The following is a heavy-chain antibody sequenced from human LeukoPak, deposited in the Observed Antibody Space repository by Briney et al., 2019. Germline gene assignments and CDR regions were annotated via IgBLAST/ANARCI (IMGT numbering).Heavy chain of an antibody. V-gene: IGHV4-59*08. CDR3: ERVIIIFAGFDI. D-gene: IGHD3/OR15-3a*01. CDR1: GGSISSYY. CDR2: IYYSGST. Sequence: SETLSLTCTVSGGSISSYYWSWIRQPPGEVLEWIVYIYYSGSTNYNPSLKSRVTISVDTSKNQFSLNLSSVTGTDTAVYYCERVIIIFAGFDIWGQGTLVTVSS. J-gene: IGHJ3*02.